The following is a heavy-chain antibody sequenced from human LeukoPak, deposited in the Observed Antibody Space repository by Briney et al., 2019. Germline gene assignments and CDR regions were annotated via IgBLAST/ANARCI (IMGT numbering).Heavy chain of an antibody. CDR1: TGSISSFY. D-gene: IGHD1-26*01. CDR3: ARENVRGSYADY. V-gene: IGHV4-4*07. J-gene: IGHJ4*02. Sequence: SETLSLTCTVSTGSISSFYWSWIRQSAGKGLEWIGRTHRSGSTNYNPSLKSRVSMSVDTSRNQFSLKLSSVTAADTAVYYCARENVRGSYADYWGQGTLITVSS. CDR2: THRSGST.